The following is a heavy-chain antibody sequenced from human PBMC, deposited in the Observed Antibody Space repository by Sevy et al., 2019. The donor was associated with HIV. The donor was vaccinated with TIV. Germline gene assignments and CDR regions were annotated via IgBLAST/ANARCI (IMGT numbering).Heavy chain of an antibody. D-gene: IGHD2-2*01. CDR2: ITHSGST. V-gene: IGHV4-34*01. Sequence: SETLSLTCAVYGGSFSGYYWSWIRQPPGKGLEWIGEITHSGSTNYNPSLKSRVTISVDTSKNQFSLKLSSVTAADTAVYYCARGGRTYARGWFDPWGHGTLVTVSS. J-gene: IGHJ5*02. CDR3: ARGGRTYARGWFDP. CDR1: GGSFSGYY.